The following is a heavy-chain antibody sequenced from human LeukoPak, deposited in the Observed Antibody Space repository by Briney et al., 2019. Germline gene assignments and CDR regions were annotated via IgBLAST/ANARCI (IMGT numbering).Heavy chain of an antibody. Sequence: PSETLSLTCSVSGGSISSGGYYWSWIRQHPGKGLEWIGYIYYSGSTYYNPSLKSRVTISVDTSKNQFSPKLNSVTAADTAVYYCARDSGYRAYWYFDLWGRGTLVTVSS. CDR2: IYYSGST. CDR3: ARDSGYRAYWYFDL. D-gene: IGHD3-10*01. CDR1: GGSISSGGYY. V-gene: IGHV4-31*03. J-gene: IGHJ2*01.